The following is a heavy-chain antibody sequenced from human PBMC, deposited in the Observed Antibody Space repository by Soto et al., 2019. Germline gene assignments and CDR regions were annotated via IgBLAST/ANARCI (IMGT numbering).Heavy chain of an antibody. CDR1: GFIVSSYY. Sequence: HPGGSLRLSCAASGFIVSSYYMTWVRQAPGKGLEWVSVVYSDSNIRYYTDSVEGRFTMSRDNSENTVYLQMNSLRAEGTAVYYCARSGSGWYTFDYWGHGTLVTVSS. D-gene: IGHD6-19*01. CDR3: ARSGSGWYTFDY. V-gene: IGHV3-66*01. J-gene: IGHJ4*01. CDR2: VYSDSNIR.